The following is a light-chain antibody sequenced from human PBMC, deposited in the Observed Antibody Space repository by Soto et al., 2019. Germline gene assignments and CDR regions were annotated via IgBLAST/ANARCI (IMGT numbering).Light chain of an antibody. J-gene: IGKJ4*01. V-gene: IGKV1-8*01. CDR1: QGISSY. CDR3: QQYYSYPLT. CDR2: AAS. Sequence: AIRMTQSPSSFSASTGDRVTITFRASQGISSYLAWYQQKPGKAPKLLIYAASTLQSGVPSRFSGSGSGTAFTLTISCLQSEDFATYYCQQYYSYPLTFGGGTKVEIK.